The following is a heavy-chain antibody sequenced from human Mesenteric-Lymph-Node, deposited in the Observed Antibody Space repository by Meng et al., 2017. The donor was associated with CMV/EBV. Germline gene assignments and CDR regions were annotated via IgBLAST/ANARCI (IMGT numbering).Heavy chain of an antibody. D-gene: IGHD3-10*01. CDR3: ATDYSGSGSFYNALFY. CDR1: GGTFSNHA. J-gene: IGHJ4*02. V-gene: IGHV1-69*01. CDR2: IIPIFGPA. Sequence: SGGTFSNHAFSWMRPAPGQGLEWMGGIIPIFGPANYAQTLKDRVTITADESTTTVYMELSSLRSEDTALYYCATDYSGSGSFYNALFYWGQGTLVTVSS.